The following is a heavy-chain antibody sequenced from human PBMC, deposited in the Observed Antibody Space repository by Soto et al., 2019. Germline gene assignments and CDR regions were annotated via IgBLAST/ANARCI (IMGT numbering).Heavy chain of an antibody. Sequence: ASVKVSCKASGYTFTGYYMHWVRQAPGQGLEWMGWINPNSGGTNYAQKFQGWVTMTRDTSISTAYMELSRLRSDDTAVYYCARGGDFGVVYYYYGMDVWGQGTTVTVS. CDR1: GYTFTGYY. V-gene: IGHV1-2*04. CDR3: ARGGDFGVVYYYYGMDV. CDR2: INPNSGGT. D-gene: IGHD3-3*01. J-gene: IGHJ6*02.